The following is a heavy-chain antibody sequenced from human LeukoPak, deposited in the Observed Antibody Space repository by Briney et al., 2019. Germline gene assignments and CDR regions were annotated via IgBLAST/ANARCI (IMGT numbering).Heavy chain of an antibody. CDR2: INPNSGGT. J-gene: IGHJ4*02. D-gene: IGHD3-9*01. CDR1: GYTFTGYY. V-gene: IGHV1-2*02. Sequence: GASVKVSCKASGYTFTGYYMHWVRQAPGQGLEGMGWINPNSGGTNYAQKFQGRVTMTRDTSISTAYMELSRLSSADKAVYYCATGLTGYTQATGYWGQGTLVTVSS. CDR3: ATGLTGYTQATGY.